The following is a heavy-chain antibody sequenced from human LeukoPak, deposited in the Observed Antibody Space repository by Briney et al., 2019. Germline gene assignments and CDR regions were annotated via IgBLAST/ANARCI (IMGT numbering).Heavy chain of an antibody. D-gene: IGHD1-14*01. V-gene: IGHV3-64*01. CDR3: ARGHNSLSGVGDY. CDR2: ITSDGGGT. J-gene: IGHJ4*02. Sequence: GGSLRLSCAASGFTFSTSAMNWVRQAPGKGLEYVSAITSDGGGTYYANSVKGRFTVSRDNSKNTLYLHMGSLRTEDMALYYCARGHNSLSGVGDYWGQGTLVTVSS. CDR1: GFTFSTSA.